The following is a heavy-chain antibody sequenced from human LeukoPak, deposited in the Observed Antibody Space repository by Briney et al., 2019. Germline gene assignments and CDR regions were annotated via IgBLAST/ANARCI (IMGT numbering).Heavy chain of an antibody. CDR2: ISSNSDSDYI. J-gene: IGHJ4*02. V-gene: IGHV3-21*01. CDR1: GFTFSSYA. CDR3: AREVWVLGCFDY. D-gene: IGHD4/OR15-4a*01. Sequence: GGSLRLSCAASGFTFSSYAMNWVRQAPGRGLEWVSSISSNSDSDYIYYADSVKGRFTISRDNAENSLYLQMNSLRAEDTAVYYCAREVWVLGCFDYWGQGTLVTVSS.